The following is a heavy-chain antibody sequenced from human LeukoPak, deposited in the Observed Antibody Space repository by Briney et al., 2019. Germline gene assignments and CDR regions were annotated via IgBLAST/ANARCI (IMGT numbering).Heavy chain of an antibody. D-gene: IGHD4-11*01. J-gene: IGHJ6*03. Sequence: PGGSLRLSCAASGFTFSSYSMNWVRQAPGKGLEWVSSISSSSSYIYYADSVKGRFTISRDNAKNSLYLQMNSLRAEDTAVYYCARLDSNYVLGYYMDVWGKGTTVTVSS. CDR1: GFTFSSYS. CDR2: ISSSSSYI. V-gene: IGHV3-21*01. CDR3: ARLDSNYVLGYYMDV.